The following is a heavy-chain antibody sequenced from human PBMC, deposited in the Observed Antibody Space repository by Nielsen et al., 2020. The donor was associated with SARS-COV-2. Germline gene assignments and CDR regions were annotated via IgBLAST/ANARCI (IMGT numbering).Heavy chain of an antibody. J-gene: IGHJ6*02. CDR1: GFTFSSYS. CDR2: ISSSSSTI. V-gene: IGHV3-48*02. CDR3: GSSPFYYYYGMDV. Sequence: GESLKLSCAASGFTFSSYSMNWVSQAPGKGLEWVSYISSSSSTIYYADSVKGRFTISRDNAKNSLYLQMNSLRDEDTAVYYCGSSPFYYYYGMDVWGQWTTVTVSS.